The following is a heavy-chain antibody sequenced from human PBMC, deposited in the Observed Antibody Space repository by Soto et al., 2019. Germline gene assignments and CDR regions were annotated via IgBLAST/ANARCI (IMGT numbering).Heavy chain of an antibody. V-gene: IGHV4-59*01. Sequence: PSETLSLTCTVSGGSISSYYWSWIRQPPGKGLEWIGYIYYSGSTNYNPSLKSRVTISVDTSKNQFSLKLSSVTAADTAVYYCXRDTPDTSNPYYYYGMDVWGQGTTVT. D-gene: IGHD5-18*01. CDR1: GGSISSYY. CDR2: IYYSGST. J-gene: IGHJ6*02. CDR3: XRDTPDTSNPYYYYGMDV.